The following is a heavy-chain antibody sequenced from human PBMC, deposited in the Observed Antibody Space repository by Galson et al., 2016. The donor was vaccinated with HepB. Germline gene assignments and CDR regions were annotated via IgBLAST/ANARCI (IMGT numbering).Heavy chain of an antibody. J-gene: IGHJ4*02. CDR3: AYDYGDYNFDY. V-gene: IGHV1-46*01. CDR2: INPSGGST. Sequence: SVKVSCKASGYAFASYNMHWVRQAPGQGLEWMVIINPSGGSTNYAQKFQGRVTMTRDTSTSTVYMELSSLRSEDTAIYYCAYDYGDYNFDYWGQGTLVTVSS. CDR1: GYAFASYN. D-gene: IGHD4-17*01.